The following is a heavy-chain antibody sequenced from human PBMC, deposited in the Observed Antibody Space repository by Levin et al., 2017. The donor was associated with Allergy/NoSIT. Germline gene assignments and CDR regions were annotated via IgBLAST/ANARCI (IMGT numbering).Heavy chain of an antibody. V-gene: IGHV3-48*01. CDR3: ARDQRGQWLVKGNY. CDR1: GFTFSSYS. CDR2: ISSSSSTI. Sequence: ASVKVSCAASGFTFSSYSMNWVRQAPGKGLEWVSYISSSSSTIYYADSVKGRFTISRDNAKNSLYLQMNSLRAEDTAVYYCARDQRGQWLVKGNYWGQGTLVTVSS. D-gene: IGHD6-19*01. J-gene: IGHJ4*02.